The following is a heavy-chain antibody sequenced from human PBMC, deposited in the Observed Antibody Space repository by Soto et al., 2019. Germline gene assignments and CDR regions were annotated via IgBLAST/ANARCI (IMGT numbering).Heavy chain of an antibody. J-gene: IGHJ4*02. CDR1: GGSFRGYY. CDR2: INHSGST. V-gene: IGHV4-34*01. D-gene: IGHD2-2*01. Sequence: QVQLQQWGAGLLKPSETLSLTCAVYGGSFRGYYWSWIRQPPGKGLEWIGEINHSGSTNYNPSLKSRVTISVDTSKNQFSLKLSSVTAADTAVYYCARGGVVYCSSTSCPGGDYWGQGTLVTVSS. CDR3: ARGGVVYCSSTSCPGGDY.